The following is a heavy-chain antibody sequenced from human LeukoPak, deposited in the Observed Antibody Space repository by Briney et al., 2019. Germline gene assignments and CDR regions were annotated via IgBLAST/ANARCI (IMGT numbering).Heavy chain of an antibody. CDR2: ISATGGTT. J-gene: IGHJ5*02. Sequence: GGSLRLSCAASGFTFSTYAMSWVRQAPGKGLEWVSAISATGGTTYYADSVKGRFTISRDNSKNTLYLQLNSLRAEDTAIYYCAKGKVTALLDWFDPWGQGTLVTVSS. CDR3: AKGKVTALLDWFDP. CDR1: GFTFSTYA. D-gene: IGHD2-21*02. V-gene: IGHV3-23*01.